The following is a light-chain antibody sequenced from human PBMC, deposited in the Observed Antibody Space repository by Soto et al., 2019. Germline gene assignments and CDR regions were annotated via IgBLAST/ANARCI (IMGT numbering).Light chain of an antibody. V-gene: IGLV2-14*01. CDR3: SSYTTVPSPQWV. CDR2: KVD. J-gene: IGLJ3*02. Sequence: QSVLTQPASVSGSPGQSITIPCSGRSSDLGGLNYVSWYQQHPGKVPKLIIYKVDNRPSGISDRFSASKSGNTASLTISGLQAVDEAHYYCSSYTTVPSPQWVFAGGTKLTVL. CDR1: SSDLGGLNY.